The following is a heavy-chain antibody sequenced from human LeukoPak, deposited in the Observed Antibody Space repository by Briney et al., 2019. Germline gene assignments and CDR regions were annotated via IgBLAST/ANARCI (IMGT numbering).Heavy chain of an antibody. V-gene: IGHV3-30-3*01. CDR1: GFTFSSYA. Sequence: PGGSLRLSCAASGFTFSSYAMHWVRQAPGKGLEWVAVISYDGSNKYYADSVKGRFTISRDNSKNTLYLQMNSLRAEDTAMYYCARRSPYGSGSRGGGFDYWGQGTLVTVSS. CDR2: ISYDGSNK. CDR3: ARRSPYGSGSRGGGFDY. D-gene: IGHD3-10*01. J-gene: IGHJ4*02.